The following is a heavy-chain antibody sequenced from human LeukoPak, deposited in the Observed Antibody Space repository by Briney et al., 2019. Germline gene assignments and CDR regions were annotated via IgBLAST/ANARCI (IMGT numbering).Heavy chain of an antibody. Sequence: PGGSLRLSCSASGFPFSSYAMHWVRQAPGKGLEYVSAISDSGGSTYCADSVKGRFTISRDNSKNTLYLQMSSLRAEDTAVYFCVRGYSFGPYGMDVLGQGTTVTVSS. V-gene: IGHV3-64D*09. CDR1: GFPFSSYA. CDR2: ISDSGGST. J-gene: IGHJ6*02. CDR3: VRGYSFGPYGMDV. D-gene: IGHD2-15*01.